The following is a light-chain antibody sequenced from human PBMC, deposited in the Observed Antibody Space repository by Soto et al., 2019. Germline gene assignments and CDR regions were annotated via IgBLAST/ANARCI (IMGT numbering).Light chain of an antibody. CDR1: QSVSTY. Sequence: DIVLTQSPGTLSSSPGGRATLSCRASQSVSTYLPWYQQKPGQAPRLLSYGSSSSATGVPDRFSGSGSGTDFTLPTGGREPEDFAFNYCQQYAFSPWRLGQGTKWIS. J-gene: IGKJ1*01. V-gene: IGKV3-20*01. CDR3: QQYAFSPWR. CDR2: GSS.